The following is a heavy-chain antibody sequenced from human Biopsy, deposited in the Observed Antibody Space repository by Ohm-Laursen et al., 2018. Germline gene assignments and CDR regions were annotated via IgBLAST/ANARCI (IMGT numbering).Heavy chain of an antibody. D-gene: IGHD2-2*01. CDR3: ARDKITYCTSTSCDYFGMDV. Sequence: SETLSLTCTVSSGSIRTGDYYWTWIRQAPGKTLEWIASINYRGNTNYNPSLKSRVTMSAHTSTNQFSLKLTSVTAADTAVYYCARDKITYCTSTSCDYFGMDVWGQGTTVTVSS. CDR2: INYRGNT. V-gene: IGHV4-61*08. CDR1: SGSIRTGDYY. J-gene: IGHJ6*02.